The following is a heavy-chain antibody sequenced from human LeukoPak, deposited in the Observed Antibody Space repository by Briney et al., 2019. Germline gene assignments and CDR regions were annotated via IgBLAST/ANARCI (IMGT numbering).Heavy chain of an antibody. CDR2: IKSDGSST. CDR3: AREAAGHMVRGVIRPYYFDY. D-gene: IGHD3-10*01. Sequence: GGSLRLSCAASGFTYSSYWVHWVRQAPGKGLVWVSRIKSDGSSTTYADSVKGRFTISRDNAKNSLYLQMNSLRAEDTALYYCAREAAGHMVRGVIRPYYFDYWGQGTLVTVSS. J-gene: IGHJ4*02. V-gene: IGHV3-74*01. CDR1: GFTYSSYW.